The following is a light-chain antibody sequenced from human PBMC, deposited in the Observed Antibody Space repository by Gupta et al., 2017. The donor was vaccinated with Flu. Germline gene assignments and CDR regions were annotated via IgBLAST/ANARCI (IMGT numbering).Light chain of an antibody. V-gene: IGKV3-20*01. Sequence: ELVLTQSPGTLSLSPGERATLSCRASQSVSSSYLAWYQQKPGQTPRLLIYGASSRATGIPDRFSGSGSGTDFTLTISRLEPEDFAVYYCQQVGSSPWTFGQGTKVEI. J-gene: IGKJ1*01. CDR1: QSVSSSY. CDR3: QQVGSSPWT. CDR2: GAS.